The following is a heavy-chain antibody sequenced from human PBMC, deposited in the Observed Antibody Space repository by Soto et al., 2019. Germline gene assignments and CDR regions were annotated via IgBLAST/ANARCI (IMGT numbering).Heavy chain of an antibody. J-gene: IGHJ6*02. D-gene: IGHD5-12*01. V-gene: IGHV3-23*01. CDR3: AKCPMDRYIVATISLRPYGMDV. CDR2: ISGSGGST. Sequence: HPGGSLRLSCADSGFTFSSYAMSWVRQAPGKGLEWVSAISGSGGSTYYADSVKGRFTTSRDNSKNTLYLQMNSLRAEDTAVYYCAKCPMDRYIVATISLRPYGMDVWGQGTTVTVSS. CDR1: GFTFSSYA.